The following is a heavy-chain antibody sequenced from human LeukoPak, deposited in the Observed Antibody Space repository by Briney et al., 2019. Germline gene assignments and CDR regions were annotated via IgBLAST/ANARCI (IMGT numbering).Heavy chain of an antibody. D-gene: IGHD3-10*01. Sequence: ASVTVSCQASGYTFTDYYIHWLRLAPGQGLEWMGWINPNSGGAIYAQNFQGRVTMTRDTSISTAYMELRSDDTAVYYCARATVRGVEIDYWGQGTLVTVSS. CDR2: INPNSGGA. CDR1: GYTFTDYY. V-gene: IGHV1-2*02. J-gene: IGHJ4*02. CDR3: ARATVRGVEIDY.